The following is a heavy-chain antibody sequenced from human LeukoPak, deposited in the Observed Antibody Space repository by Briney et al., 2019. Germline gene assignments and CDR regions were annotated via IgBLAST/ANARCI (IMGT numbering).Heavy chain of an antibody. V-gene: IGHV3-21*05. D-gene: IGHD3-10*01. CDR2: ISPSGTDA. CDR1: GFTFSHYA. J-gene: IGHJ4*02. Sequence: GGSLRLSCAASGFTFSHYAMNWVRQAPGKGLEWISYISPSGTDAYFADSVEGRFTISRDNARNLVYLQMNSLRAEDTAVYYCANAMRYGPGSYFPDYWGQGTLVTVSS. CDR3: ANAMRYGPGSYFPDY.